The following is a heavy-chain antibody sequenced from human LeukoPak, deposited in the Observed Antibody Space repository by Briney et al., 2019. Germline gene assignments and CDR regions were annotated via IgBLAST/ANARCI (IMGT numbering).Heavy chain of an antibody. CDR1: GGSISSSSYY. CDR2: IYYSGST. V-gene: IGHV4-39*01. CDR3: ARHHGDWGYFYMDV. D-gene: IGHD4-17*01. J-gene: IGHJ6*03. Sequence: SETLSLTCTVSGGSISSSSYYWGWIRQPPGKGLEWIGSIYYSGSTYYNPSLKSRVTISVYTPKNQFSLKLSSVTAADTAVYYFARHHGDWGYFYMDVWGKGTTVTVSS.